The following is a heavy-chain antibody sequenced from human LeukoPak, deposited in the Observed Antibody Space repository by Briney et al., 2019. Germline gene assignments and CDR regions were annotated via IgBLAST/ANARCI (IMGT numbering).Heavy chain of an antibody. Sequence: GGSLRLSCAASGFTFSSYSMNWVRQAPGKGLEWVSYISSSSSTIYYADSVKGRFTISRDNAKNSLYLQMNSLRAEDTAVYYCASKWFCGGDCYYQIDFWGQGTLVTVSS. J-gene: IGHJ4*02. V-gene: IGHV3-48*01. CDR3: ASKWFCGGDCYYQIDF. CDR1: GFTFSSYS. CDR2: ISSSSSTI. D-gene: IGHD2-21*02.